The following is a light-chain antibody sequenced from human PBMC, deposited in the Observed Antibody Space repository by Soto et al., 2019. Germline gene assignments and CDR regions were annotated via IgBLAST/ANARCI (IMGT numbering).Light chain of an antibody. Sequence: QSALTQPASVSGSPGQSITISCTGTSSDIGGYNYVSWYQQHPGKAPKLMIYDVSSRPLGISNHFSGSKSGTTASLTISGLQAEDEADYYCTSYSNTNTLVFGGGTKLTVL. V-gene: IGLV2-14*03. CDR2: DVS. CDR3: TSYSNTNTLV. J-gene: IGLJ2*01. CDR1: SSDIGGYNY.